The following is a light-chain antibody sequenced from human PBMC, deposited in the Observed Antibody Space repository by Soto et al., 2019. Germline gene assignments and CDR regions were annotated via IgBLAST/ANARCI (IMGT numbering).Light chain of an antibody. Sequence: EIAMTQSPATLSVSPGERATLSCRASQSVSSNLAWYQQKHGQAPRLLIYGASTRATGITARFSGSRSGTDFTLTISSLHSEDFAVYYCQQYNNWPPYTFGQGTKLEIK. CDR3: QQYNNWPPYT. J-gene: IGKJ2*01. CDR2: GAS. CDR1: QSVSSN. V-gene: IGKV3-15*01.